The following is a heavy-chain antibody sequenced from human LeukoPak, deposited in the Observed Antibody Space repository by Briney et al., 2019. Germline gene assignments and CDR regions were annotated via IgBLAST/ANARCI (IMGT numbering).Heavy chain of an antibody. D-gene: IGHD3-10*01. CDR2: ISAYNGNT. Sequence: RASVKVSCKASGYTFTSYGTSWVRQAPGQGLEWMGWISAYNGNTNYAQKLQGRVTMTTDTSTSTAYMELRSLRSDDTAVYYCARDYWYGSGSYYNWFDPWGQGTLVTVSS. V-gene: IGHV1-18*01. CDR3: ARDYWYGSGSYYNWFDP. CDR1: GYTFTSYG. J-gene: IGHJ5*02.